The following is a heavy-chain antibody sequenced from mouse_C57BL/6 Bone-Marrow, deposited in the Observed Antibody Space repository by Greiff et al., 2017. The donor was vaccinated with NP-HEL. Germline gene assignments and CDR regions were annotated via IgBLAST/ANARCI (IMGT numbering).Heavy chain of an antibody. CDR1: GYTFTSYW. V-gene: IGHV1-72*01. CDR3: ARFVYGNYGYAMDY. J-gene: IGHJ4*01. D-gene: IGHD2-1*01. Sequence: QVQLKQSGAELVKPGASVQLSCKASGYTFTSYWMHWVKQRPGRGLEWIGRIDPNSGGNKYNEKFKSKATLTVDKTSSTAYMQLSSLTSEDSAVYYCARFVYGNYGYAMDYWGQGTSVTVSS. CDR2: IDPNSGGN.